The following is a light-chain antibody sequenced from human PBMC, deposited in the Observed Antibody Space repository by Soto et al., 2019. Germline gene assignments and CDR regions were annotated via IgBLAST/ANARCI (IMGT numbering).Light chain of an antibody. J-gene: IGLJ2*01. CDR3: SSYTSSSTRV. CDR2: DVS. V-gene: IGLV2-14*01. CDR1: SSDVGGYNY. Sequence: QSVLTQPASVSGSPGQSITISCTGTSSDVGGYNYVSWYQQQPGKAPKLMIYDVSNRPSGVSNRFSGSKSGNTASLTISGRQAEDEADYYCSSYTSSSTRVFGGGTKLTVL.